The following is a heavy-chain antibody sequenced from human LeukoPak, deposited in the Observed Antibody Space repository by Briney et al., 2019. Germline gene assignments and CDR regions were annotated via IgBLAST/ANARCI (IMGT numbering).Heavy chain of an antibody. D-gene: IGHD3-16*01. CDR3: ARGDAVSGDH. J-gene: IGHJ4*02. V-gene: IGHV3-7*04. Sequence: GGSLRLSCAVSGFSFTNFWMSWVRQAPGRGLEWVANIHPEGNEKYHVESVKGRFTISRDNTKNLLFLQMNGLRVEDTAVYYCARGDAVSGDHWGQGPLVTVSS. CDR2: IHPEGNEK. CDR1: GFSFTNFW.